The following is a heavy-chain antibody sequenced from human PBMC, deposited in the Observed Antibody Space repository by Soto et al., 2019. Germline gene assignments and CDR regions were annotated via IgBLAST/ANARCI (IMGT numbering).Heavy chain of an antibody. CDR1: GLTFGDYA. V-gene: IGHV3-49*04. CDR2: IRSKAYGGTT. Sequence: GGSLRLSCTASGLTFGDYAMSWVRQAPGKGLEWVGFIRSKAYGGTTEYAASVKGRFTISRDDSKSIAYLQMNSLKTEDTAVYYCTRGGETGNRDYYYYGMDVWGQGTTVTVSS. J-gene: IGHJ6*02. CDR3: TRGGETGNRDYYYYGMDV. D-gene: IGHD2-21*01.